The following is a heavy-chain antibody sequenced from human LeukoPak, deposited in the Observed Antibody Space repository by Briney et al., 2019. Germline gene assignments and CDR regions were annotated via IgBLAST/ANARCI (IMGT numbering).Heavy chain of an antibody. J-gene: IGHJ4*02. D-gene: IGHD3-10*01. CDR3: ARVAVWFGESKHYYFDY. CDR1: GYTFTSYY. Sequence: GASVKVSCKASGYTFTSYYMHWVRQAPGQGLEWMGIINPSGGSTSYAQKFQGRVTMTRDTSTSTVYMELSSLRSEDTAVYYCARVAVWFGESKHYYFDYCGQGTLVTVSS. V-gene: IGHV1-46*01. CDR2: INPSGGST.